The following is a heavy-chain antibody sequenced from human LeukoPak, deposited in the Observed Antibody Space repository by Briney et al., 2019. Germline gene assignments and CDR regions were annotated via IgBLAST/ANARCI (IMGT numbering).Heavy chain of an antibody. J-gene: IGHJ5*02. CDR1: GGSISSNSYY. CDR3: ARDMLGYYYGSGNYGSFDT. V-gene: IGHV4-39*02. D-gene: IGHD3-10*01. Sequence: SETLSLTCTVSGGSISSNSYYWGWIRQPPGKGLEWIGSFYYSGSTYYNPSLKSRVTISVDTSKNQFSLKLSSVTAADTAVYYCARDMLGYYYGSGNYGSFDTWGQGTLVTVSS. CDR2: FYYSGST.